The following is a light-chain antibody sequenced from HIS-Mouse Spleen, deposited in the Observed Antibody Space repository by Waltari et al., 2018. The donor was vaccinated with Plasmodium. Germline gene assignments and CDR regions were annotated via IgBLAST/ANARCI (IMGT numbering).Light chain of an antibody. CDR1: QSISSW. J-gene: IGKJ1*01. V-gene: IGKV1-5*03. CDR3: QQYNSYSWT. Sequence: DIQMTQSPSTLSASVGARVTITCRASQSISSWLAWYQQKPGKAPKLLIYKASSLESGDPSRFSGSGSGTEFTLTISSLQPDDFATYYCQQYNSYSWTFGQGTKVEIK. CDR2: KAS.